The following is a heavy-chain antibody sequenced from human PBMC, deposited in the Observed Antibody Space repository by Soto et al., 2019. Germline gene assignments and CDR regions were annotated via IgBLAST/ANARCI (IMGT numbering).Heavy chain of an antibody. D-gene: IGHD4-4*01. V-gene: IGHV3-23*01. CDR2: ISVSGGGA. Sequence: GGSLRLSCAASGFSFSNYDMSWVRHAPGKGLEWVSSISVSGGGAFHADSVRGRFRTSRDNSKNTLYLQMDSLRAEDTAVFYCVRHAKLTTVSANVGYYYGLDVWGQGTTVTVSS. CDR1: GFSFSNYD. CDR3: VRHAKLTTVSANVGYYYGLDV. J-gene: IGHJ6*02.